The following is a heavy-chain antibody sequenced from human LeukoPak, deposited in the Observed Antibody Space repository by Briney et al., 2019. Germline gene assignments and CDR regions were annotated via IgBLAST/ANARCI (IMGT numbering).Heavy chain of an antibody. V-gene: IGHV3-23*01. D-gene: IGHD2-15*01. CDR2: ISGSGGST. J-gene: IGHJ4*02. Sequence: GGSLRLSCAASGFTFSSYAMSWVRQAPGKGLEWVSAISGSGGSTYYADSVKGRLTISRDNSKNTLYLQMNSLRAEDTAVYYCAKVARYCSGGSCYLGYWGQGTLVTVSS. CDR1: GFTFSSYA. CDR3: AKVARYCSGGSCYLGY.